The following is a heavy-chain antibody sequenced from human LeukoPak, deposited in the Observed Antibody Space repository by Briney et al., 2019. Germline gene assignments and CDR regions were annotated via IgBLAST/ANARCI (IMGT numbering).Heavy chain of an antibody. CDR1: GLPIADFA. V-gene: IGHV3-43*02. CDR2: ISGDGVST. CDR3: ARESGKFDY. J-gene: IGHJ4*02. Sequence: GGSLRLSCVASGLPIADFAMHWVRQAPGKGLEWVSLISGDGVSTFYADSVKGRFSIFRDNSKNSLSLEMNSLRTEETAMYYCARESGKFDYWGQGTLVAVSS.